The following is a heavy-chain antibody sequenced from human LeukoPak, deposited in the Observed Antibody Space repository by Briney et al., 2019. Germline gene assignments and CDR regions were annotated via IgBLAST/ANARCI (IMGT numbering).Heavy chain of an antibody. D-gene: IGHD3-3*01. Sequence: ASVKVSCKASGYTFTSYGISWVRQAPGQGLEWMGWISAYNGNTSYAQKLQGRVTMTTDTSTSTAYMELRSLRSDDTAVYYCARAPDIGYDFWSGYYYYFDYWGQGTLVTVSS. J-gene: IGHJ4*02. CDR3: ARAPDIGYDFWSGYYYYFDY. CDR2: ISAYNGNT. CDR1: GYTFTSYG. V-gene: IGHV1-18*01.